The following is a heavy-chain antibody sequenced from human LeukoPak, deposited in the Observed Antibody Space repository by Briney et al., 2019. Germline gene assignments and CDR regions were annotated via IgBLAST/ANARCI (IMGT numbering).Heavy chain of an antibody. CDR1: GFTFSSYS. V-gene: IGHV3-48*01. J-gene: IGHJ4*02. CDR2: ISSSSSTI. Sequence: GGSLRLSCAASGFTFSSYSMNWVRQAPGKGLEWVSYISSSSSTIYYADSVKGRFTISRDNAKNSLYLQMNSLRAEDTAVYYCARGPPSYYYDSSGYERPEDYWGQGTLVTVSS. D-gene: IGHD3-22*01. CDR3: ARGPPSYYYDSSGYERPEDY.